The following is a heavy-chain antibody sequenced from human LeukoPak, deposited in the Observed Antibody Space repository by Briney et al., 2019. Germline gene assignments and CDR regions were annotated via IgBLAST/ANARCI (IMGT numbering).Heavy chain of an antibody. D-gene: IGHD6-19*01. J-gene: IGHJ4*02. CDR2: INHSGST. V-gene: IGHV4-34*01. CDR1: GGSFSGYY. Sequence: SETLSLTCAVYGGSFSGYYWSWIRQPPGKGLEWIGEINHSGSTTYTPSLKSRVTISVDTSKNQFSLKLSSVTAADTAVYYCARAGSGWPFDYWGQGTLVTVSS. CDR3: ARAGSGWPFDY.